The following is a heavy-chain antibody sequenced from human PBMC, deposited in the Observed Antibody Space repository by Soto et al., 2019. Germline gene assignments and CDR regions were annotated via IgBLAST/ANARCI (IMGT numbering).Heavy chain of an antibody. Sequence: QVELVESGGGVVQPGRSLRLSCAASGLTFSSYSMHWVRQAPGKGLEWLAVISYDGSNTYYADSVRGRFTISRDNSKNTLYLQMNSLRAEDTAVYYCARSIVVVTALDYWGQGTLVTVSS. CDR3: ARSIVVVTALDY. D-gene: IGHD2-21*02. V-gene: IGHV3-30-3*01. CDR1: GLTFSSYS. J-gene: IGHJ4*02. CDR2: ISYDGSNT.